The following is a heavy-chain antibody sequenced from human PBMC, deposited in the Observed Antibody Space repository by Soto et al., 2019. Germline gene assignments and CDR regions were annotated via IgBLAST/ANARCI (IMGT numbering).Heavy chain of an antibody. Sequence: TSETLSLTCTVSGGSISSYYRSWIRQPPGKGLEWIGYIYYSGSTNYNPSLKSRVTISVDTSKNQFSLKLSSVTAADTAVYYCARDRLANWFDPWGQGTLVTVSS. J-gene: IGHJ5*02. CDR2: IYYSGST. CDR1: GGSISSYY. CDR3: ARDRLANWFDP. V-gene: IGHV4-59*01. D-gene: IGHD3-9*01.